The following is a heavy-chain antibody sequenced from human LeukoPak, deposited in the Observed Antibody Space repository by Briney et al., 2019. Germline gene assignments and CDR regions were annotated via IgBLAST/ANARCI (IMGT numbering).Heavy chain of an antibody. Sequence: PSETLSLTCTVSGGSISSYYWSWIRQPPGKGLEWIGYIYYSGSTNYNPSLKSRVTISVDTSKNQSSLKLSSVIAADTAVYYCARSRTATQPGDYWGQGTLVTVSS. CDR2: IYYSGST. CDR1: GGSISSYY. J-gene: IGHJ4*02. D-gene: IGHD2-2*01. V-gene: IGHV4-59*01. CDR3: ARSRTATQPGDY.